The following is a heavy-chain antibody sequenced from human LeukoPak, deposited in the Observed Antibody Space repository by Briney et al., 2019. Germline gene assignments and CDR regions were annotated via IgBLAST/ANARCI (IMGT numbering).Heavy chain of an antibody. Sequence: SETLSLTCAVYGGSFSGYYWSWIRQSPGKGLEWIGEINHSGSTNYNPSLKSRVTISVDTSKNQFSLKLSSVTAADTAVYYCARALYGMDVWGKGTTVTVSS. V-gene: IGHV4-34*01. J-gene: IGHJ6*04. CDR1: GGSFSGYY. CDR2: INHSGST. CDR3: ARALYGMDV.